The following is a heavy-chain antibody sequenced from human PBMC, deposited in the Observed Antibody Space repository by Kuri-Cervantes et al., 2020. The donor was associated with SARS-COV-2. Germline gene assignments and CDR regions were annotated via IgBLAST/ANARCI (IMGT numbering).Heavy chain of an antibody. CDR2: INHSGNT. Sequence: GSLRLSCAVYGGSFSDYYWSWVRQPPGKGLEWIGEINHSGNTNYDPSLKSRVTISVDTSKNQFSLKLSSVTAADTAVYYCARVRSAKNQLLYLEPSNYYYGMDVWGQGTTVTVSS. CDR3: ARVRSAKNQLLYLEPSNYYYGMDV. V-gene: IGHV4-34*01. J-gene: IGHJ6*02. D-gene: IGHD2-2*02. CDR1: GGSFSDYY.